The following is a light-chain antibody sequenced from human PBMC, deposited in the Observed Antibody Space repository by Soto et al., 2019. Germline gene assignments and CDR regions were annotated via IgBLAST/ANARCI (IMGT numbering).Light chain of an antibody. Sequence: QSVLTQPASVSGSPGQSITISCTATSSDVGSFNYVSWYQHHPGKAPKLMIYEVTSRPSGVSNRFSGSKSGNTASLTISGLQAEDEADHYCVSYATSTTLYVFGSGTKVTVL. J-gene: IGLJ1*01. CDR3: VSYATSTTLYV. CDR1: SSDVGSFNY. V-gene: IGLV2-14*01. CDR2: EVT.